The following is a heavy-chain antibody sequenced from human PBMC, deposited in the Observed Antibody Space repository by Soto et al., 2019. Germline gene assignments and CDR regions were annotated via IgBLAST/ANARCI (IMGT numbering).Heavy chain of an antibody. CDR3: AKAISDYDILTGYTYYYYGMDV. V-gene: IGHV3-30*18. D-gene: IGHD3-9*01. CDR2: ISYDGSNK. CDR1: GLTFRSYR. Sequence: SMRLSCAASGLTFRSYRMHWVRQAPCKWMEWLAFISYDGSNKYYADSVKGRFTISRDNSKNTLYLQMNSLRAEDTAVYYCAKAISDYDILTGYTYYYYGMDVWGQGTTVTVSS. J-gene: IGHJ6*02.